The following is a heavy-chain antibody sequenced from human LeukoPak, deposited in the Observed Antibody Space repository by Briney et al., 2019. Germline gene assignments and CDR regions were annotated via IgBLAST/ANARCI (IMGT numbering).Heavy chain of an antibody. V-gene: IGHV3-21*01. J-gene: IGHJ4*02. CDR3: ARRLTGHVDY. CDR2: ISSSSSYI. D-gene: IGHD3-10*01. CDR1: GFTFSSSS. Sequence: GGSLRLSCAASGFTFSSSSMSWVRQAPGKGLEWVSSISSSSSYIYYADPVKGRFTISRDNAKNSLYLQMNSLRAEDTAVYYCARRLTGHVDYWGQGTLVTVSS.